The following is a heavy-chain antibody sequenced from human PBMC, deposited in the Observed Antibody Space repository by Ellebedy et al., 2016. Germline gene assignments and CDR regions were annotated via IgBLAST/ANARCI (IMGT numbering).Heavy chain of an antibody. D-gene: IGHD1-1*01. CDR1: GFSFTEYY. J-gene: IGHJ5*02. Sequence: GGSLRLSCEASGFSFTEYYMSWMRQARGKGPEWVSHISQSGHDTAYADSVKGRFTVSRDNAKNSVYLHMTSLRVDDTAVYYCAKTARRLDLWGQGTLVTVSS. CDR2: ISQSGHDT. V-gene: IGHV3-11*01. CDR3: AKTARRLDL.